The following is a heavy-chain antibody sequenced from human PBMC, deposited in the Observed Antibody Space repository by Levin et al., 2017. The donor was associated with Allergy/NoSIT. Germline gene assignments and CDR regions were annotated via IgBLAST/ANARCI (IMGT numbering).Heavy chain of an antibody. CDR2: IIPIFGTA. J-gene: IGHJ4*02. CDR1: GGTFSSYA. Sequence: KISCKASGGTFSSYAISWVRQAPGQGLEWMGGIIPIFGTANYAQKFQGRVTITADESTSTAYMELSSLRSEDTAVYYCARVVFAGYYDSSGYYWPWGQGTLVTVSS. D-gene: IGHD3-22*01. V-gene: IGHV1-69*01. CDR3: ARVVFAGYYDSSGYYWP.